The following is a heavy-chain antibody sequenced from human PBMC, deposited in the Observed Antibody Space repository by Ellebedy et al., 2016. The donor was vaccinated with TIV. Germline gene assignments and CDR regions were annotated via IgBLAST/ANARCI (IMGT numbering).Heavy chain of an antibody. CDR1: GGTFSSYA. V-gene: IGHV1-69*13. J-gene: IGHJ5*02. Sequence: SVKVSXKASGGTFSSYAISWVRQAPGQGLEWMGGIIPIFGTANYAQKFQGRVTITADESTSTAYMELSSLRSEDTAVYYCARRGRLELRYNWFDPWGQGTLVTVSS. D-gene: IGHD1-7*01. CDR2: IIPIFGTA. CDR3: ARRGRLELRYNWFDP.